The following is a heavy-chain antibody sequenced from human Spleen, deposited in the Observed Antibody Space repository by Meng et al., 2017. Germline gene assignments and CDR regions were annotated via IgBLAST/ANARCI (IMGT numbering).Heavy chain of an antibody. J-gene: IGHJ4*02. V-gene: IGHV4-30-4*01. CDR2: IYYSGST. CDR1: GDSISSGDYY. CDR3: ARVGEVAYNIDY. Sequence: QVQLQESGPGLVKPSQTLSLTCTVSGDSISSGDYYWSWIRQPPGKGLECIGYIYYSGSTYYIPSLKSRVIISVDTSKNQFSLNLSSVTAADTAVYYCARVGEVAYNIDYWGQGTLVTVSS. D-gene: IGHD5-24*01.